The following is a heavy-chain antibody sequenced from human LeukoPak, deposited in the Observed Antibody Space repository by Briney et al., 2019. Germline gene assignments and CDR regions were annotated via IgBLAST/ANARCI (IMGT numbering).Heavy chain of an antibody. D-gene: IGHD2/OR15-2a*01. CDR1: GGTFSSYA. Sequence: ASVKVSCKASGGTFSSYAISWVRQAPGQGLEWMGWISAGNGNTKYSQRLQGRVTMTTDTSTSTAYMELRSLTSDDTAVYYCVRDHALWSNCFDYWGQGTLVTVSS. J-gene: IGHJ4*02. V-gene: IGHV1-18*01. CDR3: VRDHALWSNCFDY. CDR2: ISAGNGNT.